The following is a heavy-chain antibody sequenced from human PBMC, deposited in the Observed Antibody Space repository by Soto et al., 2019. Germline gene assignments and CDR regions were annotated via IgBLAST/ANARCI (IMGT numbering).Heavy chain of an antibody. J-gene: IGHJ4*02. CDR3: ARGAYDFWSGYTEGYFDY. Sequence: WWGWIRQPPGKGLEWIGYIYYSGSTYYNPSLKSRVTMSVDTSKNQFSLKLSSVTAADTAVYYCARGAYDFWSGYTEGYFDYWGQGTLVTV. CDR2: IYYSGST. D-gene: IGHD3-3*01. V-gene: IGHV4-28*03. CDR1: W.